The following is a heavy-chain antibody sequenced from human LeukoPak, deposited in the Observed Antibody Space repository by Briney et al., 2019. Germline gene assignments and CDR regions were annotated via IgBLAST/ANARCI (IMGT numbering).Heavy chain of an antibody. CDR3: ARDCAGEGPPDAFDI. CDR2: IYYSGST. D-gene: IGHD3-10*01. Sequence: SETLSLTCTVSGGSISSGDYYWSWIRQPPGKGLEWIGYIYYSGSTYYNPSLKSRVTISVDTSKNQFSLKLSSVTAADTAVYYCARDCAGEGPPDAFDIWGQGTMVAVSS. J-gene: IGHJ3*02. V-gene: IGHV4-30-4*01. CDR1: GGSISSGDYY.